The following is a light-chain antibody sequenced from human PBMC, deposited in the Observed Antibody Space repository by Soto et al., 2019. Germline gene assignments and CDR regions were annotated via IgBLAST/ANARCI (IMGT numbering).Light chain of an antibody. CDR3: SSYTSSSTLVV. V-gene: IGLV2-14*01. CDR2: EVS. CDR1: SSDVGGYNY. Sequence: QSALTQPASVSGSPGQSITISCTGTSSDVGGYNYVSWYQQHPGKAPKLMICEVSNRPSGVANRFSGSKSGNPASLTISGLPAEDEADYYCSSYTSSSTLVVFGGGTKLTVL. J-gene: IGLJ2*01.